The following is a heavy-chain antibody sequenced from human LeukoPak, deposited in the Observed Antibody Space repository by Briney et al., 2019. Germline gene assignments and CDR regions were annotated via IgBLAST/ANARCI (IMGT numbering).Heavy chain of an antibody. J-gene: IGHJ2*01. CDR1: GFPFSRYA. CDR2: IRYDGSNK. Sequence: PGGSLRLSCAASGFPFSRYAVHWVRQAPGKGLEWVAFIRYDGSNKYYADSVKGRFTISRDNSKNTLYLQMNSLRAEDTAVYYCAKDFLDCSSTSCYRWGPSKYFDLWGRGTLVTVSS. CDR3: AKDFLDCSSTSCYRWGPSKYFDL. V-gene: IGHV3-30*02. D-gene: IGHD2-2*02.